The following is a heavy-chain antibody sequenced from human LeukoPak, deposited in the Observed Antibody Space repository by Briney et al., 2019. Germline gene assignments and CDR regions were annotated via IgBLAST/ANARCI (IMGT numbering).Heavy chain of an antibody. D-gene: IGHD3/OR15-3a*01. CDR3: ARNRIFGLFRGAFDI. V-gene: IGHV4-39*01. CDR1: GGSISSSSYY. Sequence: SETLSLTCTVSGGSISSSSYYWGWIRQPPGKGLEWIGSIYYSGSTYYNPSLKSRVTISVDTSKNQFSLKLSSVTAADTAVYYCARNRIFGLFRGAFDIWGQGTMVIVSP. J-gene: IGHJ3*02. CDR2: IYYSGST.